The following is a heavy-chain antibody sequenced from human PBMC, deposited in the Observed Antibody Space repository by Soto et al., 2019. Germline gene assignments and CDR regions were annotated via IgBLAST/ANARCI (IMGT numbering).Heavy chain of an antibody. CDR2: IRSKAYGGTT. V-gene: IGHV3-49*03. CDR1: GFTFGDYA. Sequence: GGSLRLSCTASGFTFGDYAMSWFRQAPGKGLEWVGFIRSKAYGGTTEYAASVKGRFTISRDDSKSIAYLQMNSLKTEDTAVYYCTRDASSYYDFWSGYYTGGYFDYWGQGTLVTVSS. CDR3: TRDASSYYDFWSGYYTGGYFDY. D-gene: IGHD3-3*01. J-gene: IGHJ4*02.